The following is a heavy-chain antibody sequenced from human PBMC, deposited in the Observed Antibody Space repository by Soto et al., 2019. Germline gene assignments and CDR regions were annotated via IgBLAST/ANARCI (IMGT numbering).Heavy chain of an antibody. V-gene: IGHV3-21*01. CDR1: GFTFSDFT. J-gene: IGHJ4*02. Sequence: VQLVESGGGLVKPGGSLRLSCVASGFTFSDFTMNWVRQAPGKGLEWVSSISKSSSYMYYADSVKGRFAISRDNAQNSLYLQMNSLRAEDTAVYYCARDLTPYYFDSWGQGTLVTVSS. CDR3: ARDLTPYYFDS. CDR2: ISKSSSYM.